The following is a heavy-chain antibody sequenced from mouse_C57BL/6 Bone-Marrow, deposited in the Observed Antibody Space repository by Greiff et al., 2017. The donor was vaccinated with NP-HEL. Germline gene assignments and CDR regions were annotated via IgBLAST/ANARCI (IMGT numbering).Heavy chain of an antibody. J-gene: IGHJ4*01. CDR2: IYPGGGYT. CDR3: ATYYYGFPPYAMDY. D-gene: IGHD1-1*01. CDR1: GYTFTNYW. Sequence: VQLVESGAELVRPGTSVKMSCKASGYTFTNYWIGWAKQRPGHGLEWIGDIYPGGGYTNYNEKFKGKATLTADKSSSTAYMQFSSLTSEDSAIYYCATYYYGFPPYAMDYWGQGTSVTVSS. V-gene: IGHV1-63*01.